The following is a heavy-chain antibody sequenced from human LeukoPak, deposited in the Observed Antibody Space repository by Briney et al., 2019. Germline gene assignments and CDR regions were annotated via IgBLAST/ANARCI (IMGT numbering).Heavy chain of an antibody. V-gene: IGHV3-33*06. J-gene: IGHJ4*02. Sequence: QPGRSLRLSCAASGFTFSRYGMHWVRQAPGKGLEWVALIWYDGSNKYYADSVKGRFTISRDNSKNTLDLQMSSLTAEDTAVFYCAKGIAAYSSFSPPDYWGQGTLVTVSS. CDR3: AKGIAAYSSFSPPDY. CDR1: GFTFSRYG. D-gene: IGHD6-6*01. CDR2: IWYDGSNK.